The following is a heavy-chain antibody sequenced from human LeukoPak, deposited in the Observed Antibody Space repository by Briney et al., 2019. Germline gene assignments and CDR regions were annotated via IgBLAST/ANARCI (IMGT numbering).Heavy chain of an antibody. J-gene: IGHJ4*02. CDR1: GFTFSSYG. CDR2: INSDGSST. CDR3: ARSVAVADFDY. D-gene: IGHD6-19*01. Sequence: GRSLRLSCAASGFTFSSYGMHWVRQAPGKGLEWVSRINSDGSSTSYADSVKGRFTISRDNAKNTLYLQMNSLRAEDTAVYYCARSVAVADFDYWGQGTLVTVSS. V-gene: IGHV3-74*01.